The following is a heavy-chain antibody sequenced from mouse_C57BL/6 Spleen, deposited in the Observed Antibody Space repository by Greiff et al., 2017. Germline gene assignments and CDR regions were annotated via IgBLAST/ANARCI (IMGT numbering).Heavy chain of an antibody. J-gene: IGHJ4*01. CDR1: GFTFSDYG. V-gene: IGHV5-17*01. Sequence: EVNLVESGGGLVKPGGSLKLSCAASGFTFSDYGMHWVRQAPEKGLEWVAYISSGSSTIYYADTVKGRFTISRDNAKNTLFLQMTSLRSEDTAMYYCARETVYYYAMDYWGQGTSVTVSS. D-gene: IGHD1-1*01. CDR3: ARETVYYYAMDY. CDR2: ISSGSSTI.